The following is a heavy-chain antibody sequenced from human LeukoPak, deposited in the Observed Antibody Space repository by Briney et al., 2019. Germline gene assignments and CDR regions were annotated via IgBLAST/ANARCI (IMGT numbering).Heavy chain of an antibody. J-gene: IGHJ4*02. Sequence: GGSLRLSCAASGFTFSSYSMNWVRQAPGKGLEWVSSITSTSSYIYYADSVRGRFTISRDNAKNSLYLQMNSLRAEDTAVYYCAKDLTVTSTCYFDSWGQGTLVTGSS. V-gene: IGHV3-21*01. D-gene: IGHD4-11*01. CDR1: GFTFSSYS. CDR2: ITSTSSYI. CDR3: AKDLTVTSTCYFDS.